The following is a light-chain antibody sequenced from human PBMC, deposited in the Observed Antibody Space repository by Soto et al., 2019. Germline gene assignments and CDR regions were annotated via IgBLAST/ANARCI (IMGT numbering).Light chain of an antibody. CDR1: QSVSDRF. CDR2: GAS. CDR3: HQYGTSPPT. V-gene: IGKV3-20*01. J-gene: IGKJ1*01. Sequence: EIVLTQSPGTLSLSPGGRATLSCRASQSVSDRFLAWYQQRPGQAPRLLIHGASTRATGSPDRLSGTGSGTDFTLTISRLEPEDFAIYYCHQYGTSPPTFGQGTKVDIK.